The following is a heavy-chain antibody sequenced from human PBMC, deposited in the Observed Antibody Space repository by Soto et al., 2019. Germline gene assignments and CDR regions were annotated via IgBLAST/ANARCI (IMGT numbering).Heavy chain of an antibody. V-gene: IGHV1-18*04. Sequence: APVEVSCQASGYTFTRYGIIWVRQAPGQGLEWMGWISAYNGNTNYAQKLQGRVTMTTDTSTSTAYMELRSLRSDDTAVYYCARGSSSWAGPFPNDYWGQGTLVNVSS. CDR2: ISAYNGNT. J-gene: IGHJ4*02. CDR3: ARGSSSWAGPFPNDY. D-gene: IGHD6-13*01. CDR1: GYTFTRYG.